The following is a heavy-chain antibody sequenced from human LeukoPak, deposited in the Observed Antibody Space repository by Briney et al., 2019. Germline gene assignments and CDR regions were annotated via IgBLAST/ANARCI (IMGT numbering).Heavy chain of an antibody. CDR2: IKQDGSEK. D-gene: IGHD3-9*01. V-gene: IGHV3-7*01. CDR1: GFTFSSHW. J-gene: IGHJ4*02. CDR3: ARDKARDDILTGSLFDY. Sequence: GGSLRLSCAASGFTFSSHWMSWVRQVPGKGLEWVANIKQDGSEKYYVDSVKGRFTISRDNAKNSLYLQMNSLRAEDTAVYYCARDKARDDILTGSLFDYWGQGTLVTVSS.